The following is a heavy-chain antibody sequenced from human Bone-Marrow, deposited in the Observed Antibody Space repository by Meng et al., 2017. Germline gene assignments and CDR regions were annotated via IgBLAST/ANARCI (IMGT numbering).Heavy chain of an antibody. CDR2: IYYSGST. V-gene: IGHV4-31*03. CDR1: GGSISSGGYY. D-gene: IGHD6-13*01. CDR3: ARVWSKIAATYNWFDP. Sequence: SETLSLTCTVSGGSISSGGYYWSWIRQHPGKGLEWIGYIYYSGSTYYNPSLKSRVTISVDTSKNQFSLKLSSVTAADTAVYYCARVWSKIAATYNWFDPWGQGTPVTVSS. J-gene: IGHJ5*01.